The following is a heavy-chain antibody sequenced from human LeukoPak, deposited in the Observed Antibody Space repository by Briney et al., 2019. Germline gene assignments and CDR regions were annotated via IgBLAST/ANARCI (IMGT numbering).Heavy chain of an antibody. Sequence: KPAETETLIGPVSGGSISNYYYWTWLRQPPGKGLEWIGYVYYTGSTTFNLSLKSRVTMSLDTSRNQFSLKLTSLTAADTAVYYCARGAMATTPFFDYWGRDTGDPVSS. CDR1: GGSISNYY. CDR3: ARGAMATTPFFDY. D-gene: IGHD5-24*01. CDR2: VYYTGST. J-gene: IGHJ4*03. V-gene: IGHV4-59*01.